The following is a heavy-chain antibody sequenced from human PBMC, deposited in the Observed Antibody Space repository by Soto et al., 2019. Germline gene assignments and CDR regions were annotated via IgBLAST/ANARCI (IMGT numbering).Heavy chain of an antibody. CDR3: ARQGYCSTTSCNWDFDY. Sequence: GASLKSSGKGTGYTVTTYWITWVRQMPGKGLEWMGRIDPSDSYTEYSPSFQGHVTISADKSISTAYLQWSSLKASDTAMYYCARQGYCSTTSCNWDFDYWGQGTLVTVSS. D-gene: IGHD2-2*01. J-gene: IGHJ4*02. CDR1: GYTVTTYW. CDR2: IDPSDSYT. V-gene: IGHV5-10-1*01.